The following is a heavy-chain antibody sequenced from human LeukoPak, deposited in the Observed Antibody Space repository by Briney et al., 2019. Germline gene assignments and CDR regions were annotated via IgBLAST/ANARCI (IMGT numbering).Heavy chain of an antibody. V-gene: IGHV1-69*13. CDR2: IIPIFGTA. J-gene: IGHJ4*02. CDR3: ARQYGGKNHIDY. Sequence: SVKVSCKASGGTFSSYAISWVRQAPGQGLEWMGGIIPIFGTANYAQKFQGRVTITADESTSTAYMELSSLRSEDTAVYYRARQYGGKNHIDYWGQGTLVTVSS. CDR1: GGTFSSYA. D-gene: IGHD4-23*01.